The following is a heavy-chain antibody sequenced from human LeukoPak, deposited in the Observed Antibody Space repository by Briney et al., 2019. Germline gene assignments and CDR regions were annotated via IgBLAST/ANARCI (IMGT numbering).Heavy chain of an antibody. Sequence: SETLSLTCTVSGGSISSSSYYWGWIRQPPGKGLEWIGSIYYSGSTYYNPSLKSRVTISVDTSKNQFSLKLSSVTAADTAVYYCARHGDLGDFDYWGQGTLVTVSS. CDR2: IYYSGST. CDR1: GGSISSSSYY. CDR3: ARHGDLGDFDY. D-gene: IGHD3-16*01. V-gene: IGHV4-39*01. J-gene: IGHJ4*02.